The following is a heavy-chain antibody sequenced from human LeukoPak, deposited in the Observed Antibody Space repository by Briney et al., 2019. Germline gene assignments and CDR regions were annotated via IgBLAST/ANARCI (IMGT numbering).Heavy chain of an antibody. CDR2: IYYSGST. V-gene: IGHV4-59*12. Sequence: SETLSLTCTVSGGSISSYYWSWIRQPPGKGLEWIGYIYYSGSTNYNPSLKSRVTMSVDTSKNQFSLKLSSVTAADTAVYYCARVRDGYNSYYYYYMDVWGKGTTVTISS. D-gene: IGHD5-24*01. CDR1: GGSISSYY. J-gene: IGHJ6*03. CDR3: ARVRDGYNSYYYYYMDV.